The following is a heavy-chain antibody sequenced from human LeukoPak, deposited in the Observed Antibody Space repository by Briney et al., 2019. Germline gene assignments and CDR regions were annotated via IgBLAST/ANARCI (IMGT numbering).Heavy chain of an antibody. CDR3: ATPGRIPEAANWFDP. D-gene: IGHD6-13*01. CDR2: IKSRTDGGTT. V-gene: IGHV3-15*01. J-gene: IGHJ5*02. CDR1: GFTFPNAW. Sequence: GGSLRLSCAASGFTFPNAWMSWLRQAPGKGLEWVGHIKSRTDGGTTDYAAPVKGRFTISRDDSENTLYLQMNSLKTEDTAVYYCATPGRIPEAANWFDPWGQGTLVTVSS.